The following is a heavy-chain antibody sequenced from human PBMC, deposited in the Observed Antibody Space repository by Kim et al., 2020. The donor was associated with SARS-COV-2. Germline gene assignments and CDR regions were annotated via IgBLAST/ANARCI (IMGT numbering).Heavy chain of an antibody. V-gene: IGHV3-66*01. J-gene: IGHJ4*02. D-gene: IGHD3-22*01. CDR2: IYTGGYT. CDR1: GFTVSRNY. Sequence: GVSLRLSCAASGFTVSRNYMSWVRQAPGKGLEWVSVIYTGGYTYYADSVKGRFTISRDNSKNTLYLQMNSLRAEDTALYYCARDMDYDSSGYGYWGQGTLVTVSS. CDR3: ARDMDYDSSGYGY.